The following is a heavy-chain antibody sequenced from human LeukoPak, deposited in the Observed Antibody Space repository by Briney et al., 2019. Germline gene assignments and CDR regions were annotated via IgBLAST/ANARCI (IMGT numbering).Heavy chain of an antibody. Sequence: GGSLRLSCAASGFTFGNFAMHWVRQIPGKGLEWVSGITWHGVTLGYADSVRGRFTISRDNAKNSLYLQMNSLRTEDTALYYCAKDSSVGATTPNDAFDMWGQGTMVTVSS. CDR3: AKDSSVGATTPNDAFDM. J-gene: IGHJ3*02. CDR2: ITWHGVTL. V-gene: IGHV3-9*01. D-gene: IGHD1-26*01. CDR1: GFTFGNFA.